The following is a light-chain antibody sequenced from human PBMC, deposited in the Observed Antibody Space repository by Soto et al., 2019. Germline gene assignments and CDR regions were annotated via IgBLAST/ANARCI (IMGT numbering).Light chain of an antibody. CDR1: SEHITYI. V-gene: IGLV4-60*03. CDR3: ETWDSNTRL. J-gene: IGLJ3*02. CDR2: LEGSGTY. Sequence: QSVLTQSSSASASLGSSVKLTCTLSSEHITYIIAWHQQQPGKAPRYLMKLEGSGTYNKGSGVPDRFSGSSSGADRYLTIYNLQSEDEADYYCETWDSNTRLFGGGTKLTVL.